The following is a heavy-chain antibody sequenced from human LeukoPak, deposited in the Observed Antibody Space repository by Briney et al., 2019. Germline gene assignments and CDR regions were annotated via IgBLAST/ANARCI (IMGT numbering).Heavy chain of an antibody. CDR2: ISGSGGSI. CDR1: GFTFSSYG. D-gene: IGHD2-2*01. V-gene: IGHV3-23*01. Sequence: GGSLRLSCAASGFTFSSYGMHWVRQAPGKGLEWVSTISGSGGSILYADSVKGRFTISRDNSKNTLDLQMNSLRAEDTAVYYCAKGLSSRVGPLDGMDVWGQGTTVTVSS. CDR3: AKGLSSRVGPLDGMDV. J-gene: IGHJ6*02.